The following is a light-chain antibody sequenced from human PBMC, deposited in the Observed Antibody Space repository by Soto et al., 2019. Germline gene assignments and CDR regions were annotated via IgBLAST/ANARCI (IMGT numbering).Light chain of an antibody. CDR3: SSYTTTGTLV. V-gene: IGLV2-14*01. J-gene: IGLJ3*02. CDR2: DVS. CDR1: SSDVGEYDY. Sequence: QSALTQPASVSGSPGQSITISCTGTSSDVGEYDYVSWYQQYPGKAPKLMIYDVSNRPSGVSNRFSGSKSGNTASLTISGLQAEDEADYYCSSYTTTGTLVFGGGTKLTVL.